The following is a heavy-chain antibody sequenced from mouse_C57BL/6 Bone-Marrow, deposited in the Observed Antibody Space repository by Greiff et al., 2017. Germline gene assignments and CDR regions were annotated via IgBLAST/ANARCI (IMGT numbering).Heavy chain of an antibody. CDR3: APITTVVDWYFDV. CDR2: IHPNSGST. J-gene: IGHJ1*03. V-gene: IGHV1-64*01. Sequence: QVQLQQPGAELVKPGASVKLSCKASGYTFTSYWMHWVKQRPGQGLEWIGMIHPNSGSTNYNEKFKSKATLTVDKSSSTAYMQRSSLTSEDAAVYYCAPITTVVDWYFDVWGTGTTVTVSS. D-gene: IGHD1-1*01. CDR1: GYTFTSYW.